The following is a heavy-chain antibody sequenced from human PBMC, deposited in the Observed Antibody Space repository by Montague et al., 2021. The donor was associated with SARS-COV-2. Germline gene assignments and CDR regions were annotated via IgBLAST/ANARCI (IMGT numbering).Heavy chain of an antibody. CDR1: GFTFSPFW. CDR3: ARGYDSSGYQY. CDR2: IKQDGSEK. J-gene: IGHJ4*02. D-gene: IGHD3-22*01. Sequence: SRRFSCEASGFTFSPFWMTWFRQVPGKGLEWVANIKQDGSEKYYVDSVKGRFTISRDNAKNSLYLQLDSLRAEDAAVYYCARGYDSSGYQYWGQGTLVTVSS. V-gene: IGHV3-7*05.